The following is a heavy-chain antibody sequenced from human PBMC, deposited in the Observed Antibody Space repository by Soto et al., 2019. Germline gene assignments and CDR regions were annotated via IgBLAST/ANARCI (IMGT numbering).Heavy chain of an antibody. Sequence: QVQLVQSGSEVKTPGSSVQVSCKASGGGNLRDYRTTWVRQAPGQGLEWMGGIIPKLGSANYAQTFQGRVTITADESTSTVYMELRSLRSEDTAVYYCARAGGGYNFGAVYWGPGTPVTVSS. CDR2: IIPKLGSA. D-gene: IGHD5-12*01. J-gene: IGHJ4*02. CDR3: ARAGGGYNFGAVY. CDR1: GGGNLRDYR. V-gene: IGHV1-69*01.